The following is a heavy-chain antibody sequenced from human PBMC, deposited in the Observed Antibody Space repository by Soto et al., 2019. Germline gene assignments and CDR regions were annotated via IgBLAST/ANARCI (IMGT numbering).Heavy chain of an antibody. CDR3: ARASRGKYYYGSGSYYNLFDY. CDR1: GYTFTSYA. CDR2: INAGNGNT. J-gene: IGHJ4*02. Sequence: QVQLVQSGAEVKKPGASVKVSCKASGYTFTSYAMHWVRQAPGQRLEWMVWINAGNGNTKYSQKFQGRVTITRDTSASTGYMELSSLRSEDTAVYYCARASRGKYYYGSGSYYNLFDYWGQGTLVTVSS. D-gene: IGHD3-10*01. V-gene: IGHV1-3*01.